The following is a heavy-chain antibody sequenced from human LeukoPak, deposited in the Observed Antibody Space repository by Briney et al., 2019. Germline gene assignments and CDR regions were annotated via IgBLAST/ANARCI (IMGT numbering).Heavy chain of an antibody. CDR3: ARDGDLRNTFYYYYYMDV. CDR2: ISGSGGST. CDR1: GFTFSSYA. V-gene: IGHV3-23*01. J-gene: IGHJ6*03. D-gene: IGHD2/OR15-2a*01. Sequence: QTGGSLRLSCAASGFTFSSYAMSWVRQAPGKGLEWVSAISGSGGSTYYADSVKGRFTISRDNSKNTLYLQMNSLRAEDTAVYYCARDGDLRNTFYYYYYMDVWGKGTTVTVSS.